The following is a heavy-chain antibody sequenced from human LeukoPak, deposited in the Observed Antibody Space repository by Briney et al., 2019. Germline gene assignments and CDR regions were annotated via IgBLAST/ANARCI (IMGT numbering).Heavy chain of an antibody. CDR2: ISSDGTQK. CDR1: GFTFNNYG. J-gene: IGHJ6*02. Sequence: GGSLRLSCAASGFTFNNYGVHWVRQAPGKGLEGVAVISSDGTQKYYADSVKGRVTISRDDFKKTVYLQMNSLRGEDTAVYYCAKSLGGYNTGDYYYSGMDVWGQGTTVSVSS. V-gene: IGHV3-30*18. CDR3: AKSLGGYNTGDYYYSGMDV. D-gene: IGHD5-24*01.